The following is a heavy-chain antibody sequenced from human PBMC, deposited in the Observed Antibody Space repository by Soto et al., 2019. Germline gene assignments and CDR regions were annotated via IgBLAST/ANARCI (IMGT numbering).Heavy chain of an antibody. CDR2: IGAADDP. CDR3: ARAYTGQLPRRGDYYYALDV. CDR1: GFFFNNYD. Sequence: QLVESGGGLTQAGGSLRLSCVGSGFFFNNYDMHWVCQVRGKGLEWVSAIGAADDPYYSVSVKGRFIVSRDNAQKSFYLQMTTLRAADTAVYFCARAYTGQLPRRGDYYYALDVWGRGTTVTVSS. J-gene: IGHJ6*02. V-gene: IGHV3-13*05. D-gene: IGHD2-2*01.